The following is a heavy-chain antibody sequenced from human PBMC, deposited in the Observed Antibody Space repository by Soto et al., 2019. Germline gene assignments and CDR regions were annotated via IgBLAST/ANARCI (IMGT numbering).Heavy chain of an antibody. CDR3: ARSREVRAYVWFGELLAEGTFAFDI. D-gene: IGHD3-10*01. V-gene: IGHV4-59*01. CDR2: IYYGGST. J-gene: IGHJ3*02. CDR1: GGSISSYY. Sequence: ASETLSLTCTVSGGSISSYYWSWIRQPPGKGLEWIGYIYYGGSTNYNPSLKSRVTISVDTSKNQFSLKLSSVTAADTAVYYCARSREVRAYVWFGELLAEGTFAFDIWGQGTMVTVSS.